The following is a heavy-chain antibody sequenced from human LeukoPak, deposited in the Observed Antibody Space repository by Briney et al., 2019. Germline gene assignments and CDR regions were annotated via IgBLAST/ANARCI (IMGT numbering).Heavy chain of an antibody. CDR3: AIWGKRDGYKASSYYFDY. J-gene: IGHJ4*02. CDR2: IYYSGST. V-gene: IGHV4-59*01. Sequence: PSETLSLTCVVYGGXFSGYYCSWIRQPPGKGLEWIGYIYYSGSTNYNPSLKSRVTISVDTSKNQFSLKLSSVTAADTAVYYCAIWGKRDGYKASSYYFDYWGQGTLVTVSS. CDR1: GGXFSGYY. D-gene: IGHD5-24*01.